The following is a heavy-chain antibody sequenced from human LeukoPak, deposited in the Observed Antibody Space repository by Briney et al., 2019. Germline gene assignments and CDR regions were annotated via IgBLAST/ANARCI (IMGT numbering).Heavy chain of an antibody. Sequence: ASVKVSCKASGGTFSSYAISWVRQAPGQGLEWMGGIIPIFGTANYAQKFQGRATITADESTSTAYMELSSLRSEDTAVYYCARPLYDSSGYYYVAPSPFDYWGQGTLVTVSS. CDR1: GGTFSSYA. V-gene: IGHV1-69*13. CDR3: ARPLYDSSGYYYVAPSPFDY. D-gene: IGHD3-22*01. J-gene: IGHJ4*02. CDR2: IIPIFGTA.